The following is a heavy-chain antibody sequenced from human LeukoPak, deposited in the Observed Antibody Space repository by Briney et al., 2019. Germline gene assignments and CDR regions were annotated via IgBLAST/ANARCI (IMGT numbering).Heavy chain of an antibody. J-gene: IGHJ6*03. CDR2: INHTGST. Sequence: SETLSLTCAVYGGSFSGYYWSWIRQPPGKGLEWIGEINHTGSTNYNPSLKSRVTISLDTSKNQFSLRLSSVSAADTAIYYCARHLHTWNGAYYYVDVWGKGTTVTISS. D-gene: IGHD1-20*01. V-gene: IGHV4-34*01. CDR3: ARHLHTWNGAYYYVDV. CDR1: GGSFSGYY.